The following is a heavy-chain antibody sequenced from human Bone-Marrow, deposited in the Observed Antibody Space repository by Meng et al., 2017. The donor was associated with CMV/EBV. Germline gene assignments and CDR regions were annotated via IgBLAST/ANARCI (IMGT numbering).Heavy chain of an antibody. CDR1: GFTFSSYA. V-gene: IGHV3-30*04. CDR3: ARTNSGSFDY. Sequence: GESLKISCAASGFTFSSYAMHWVRQAPGKGLEWVAVISYDGSNKYYADSVKGRFTISRDNSKNTLYLQMNSLRAEDTAVYYCARTNSGSFDYWGQGTLVTVSS. J-gene: IGHJ4*02. D-gene: IGHD2/OR15-2a*01. CDR2: ISYDGSNK.